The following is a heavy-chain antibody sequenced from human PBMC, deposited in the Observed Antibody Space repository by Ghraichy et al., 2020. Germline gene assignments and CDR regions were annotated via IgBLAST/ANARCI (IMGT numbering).Heavy chain of an antibody. D-gene: IGHD6-19*01. CDR1: GYTFTNNW. J-gene: IGHJ3*01. V-gene: IGHV5-51*01. CDR3: ARRDTSAWYGVFDL. Sequence: GESLNISCKASGYTFTNNWIGWVRQVPGKGLEWMGIIWPSDSDTRYSPSFRGQVTISADQTITTTFLEWSSLKASDTATYYCARRDTSAWYGVFDLWGQGTVVAVSS. CDR2: IWPSDSDT.